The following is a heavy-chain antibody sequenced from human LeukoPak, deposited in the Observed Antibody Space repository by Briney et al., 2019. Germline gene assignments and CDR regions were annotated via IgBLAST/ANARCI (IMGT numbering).Heavy chain of an antibody. J-gene: IGHJ4*02. Sequence: VGSPRLSCVASGFTFSSYSMNWVRQAPGKGLEWVSSISSSSSYKYYTDSVKGRFTISRDNAKNSLYLQTNSLRAEDTAVYYCARSAAGTYYWGQGTLVTVSS. D-gene: IGHD1-1*01. V-gene: IGHV3-21*01. CDR1: GFTFSSYS. CDR2: ISSSSSYK. CDR3: ARSAAGTYY.